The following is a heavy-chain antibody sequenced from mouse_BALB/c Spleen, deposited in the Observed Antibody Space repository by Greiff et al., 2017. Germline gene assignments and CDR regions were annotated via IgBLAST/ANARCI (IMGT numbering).Heavy chain of an antibody. CDR2: ISYDGSN. Sequence: EVQLQESGPGLVKPSQSLSLTCSVTGYSITSGYYWNWIRQFPGNKLEWMGYISYDGSNNYNPSLKNRISITRDTSKNQFFLKLNSVTTEDTATYYCARGGYDLAWFAYWGQGTLVTVSA. CDR3: ARGGYDLAWFAY. CDR1: GYSITSGYY. J-gene: IGHJ3*01. V-gene: IGHV3-6*02. D-gene: IGHD2-3*01.